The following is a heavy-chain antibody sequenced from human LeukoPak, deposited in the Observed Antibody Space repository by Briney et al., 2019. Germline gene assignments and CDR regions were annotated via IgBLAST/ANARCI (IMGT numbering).Heavy chain of an antibody. J-gene: IGHJ4*02. Sequence: ASVKVSCKASGYTFTNYDINWVRQATGQGLEWMGWMNPNSGNTGYAQKFQDRVTMTRNTSISTAYMQLISLRSDDTAFYYYATMSCISTSCRSKFLDYWGQGTLVTVSS. CDR1: GYTFTNYD. CDR2: MNPNSGNT. D-gene: IGHD2-2*01. V-gene: IGHV1-8*01. CDR3: ATMSCISTSCRSKFLDY.